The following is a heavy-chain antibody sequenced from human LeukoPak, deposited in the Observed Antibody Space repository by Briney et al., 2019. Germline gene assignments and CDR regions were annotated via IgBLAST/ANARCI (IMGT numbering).Heavy chain of an antibody. J-gene: IGHJ4*02. V-gene: IGHV1-46*01. Sequence: ASVKVSCKASGYPLTTYYMHWVRQAPGHGLEWVGIINPSGGSTNYAQKFQGRVTMTRDTSTSTVYMELSSLRSEDTAVYYCARESMIARERKFDFWGQGTLVTVSS. CDR2: INPSGGST. CDR3: ARESMIARERKFDF. CDR1: GYPLTTYY. D-gene: IGHD3-16*01.